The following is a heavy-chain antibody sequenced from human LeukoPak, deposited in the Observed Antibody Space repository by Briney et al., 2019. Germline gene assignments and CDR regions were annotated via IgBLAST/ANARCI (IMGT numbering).Heavy chain of an antibody. Sequence: PSETLSLTCGVSDYSITSDYYWGWIRQPPGKGLEWIGSIYHSGSTYYNPSLKSRVTISVDTSKNQFSLKLTSVTAADTALYYRARENTSGTNWFDPWGQGTLVTVSS. CDR3: ARENTSGTNWFDP. V-gene: IGHV4-38-2*02. CDR2: IYHSGST. D-gene: IGHD3-10*01. CDR1: DYSITSDYY. J-gene: IGHJ5*02.